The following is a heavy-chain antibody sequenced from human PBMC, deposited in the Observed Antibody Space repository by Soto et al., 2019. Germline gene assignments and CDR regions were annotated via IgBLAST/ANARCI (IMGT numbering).Heavy chain of an antibody. Sequence: GESLKISCKVSGYSFANFWIGWVRQMPGKGLEWMGIIYPGDSDTRYSPSFQGQVTISADKSISTAYLQWSSLKASDTAMYYCARPYCSSTSCYSPPDFWGQGTVVTV. D-gene: IGHD2-2*01. J-gene: IGHJ4*02. CDR2: IYPGDSDT. CDR1: GYSFANFW. V-gene: IGHV5-51*01. CDR3: ARPYCSSTSCYSPPDF.